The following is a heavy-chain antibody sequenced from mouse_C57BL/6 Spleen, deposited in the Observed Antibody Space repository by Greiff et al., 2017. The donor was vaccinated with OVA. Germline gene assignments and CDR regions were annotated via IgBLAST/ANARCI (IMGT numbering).Heavy chain of an antibody. Sequence: QVQLQQSGPGLVQPSQSLSITCTVSGFSLTSYGVHWVRQSPGKGLEWLGVIWSGGSTDYNAAFISRLSISKDNSKSQVFFKMNSLQADDTAIYYCARNDWYWYFDVWGTGTTVTVSS. D-gene: IGHD2-4*01. CDR1: GFSLTSYG. CDR2: IWSGGST. V-gene: IGHV2-2*01. J-gene: IGHJ1*03. CDR3: ARNDWYWYFDV.